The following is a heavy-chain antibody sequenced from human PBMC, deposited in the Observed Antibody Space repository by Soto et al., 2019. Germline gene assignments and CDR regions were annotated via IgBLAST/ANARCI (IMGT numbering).Heavy chain of an antibody. CDR2: IYHSGST. V-gene: IGHV4-4*02. D-gene: IGHD3-3*01. CDR1: SGSISSSKW. Sequence: PSSTLSLTCAVSSGSISSSKWWSWVRKPPGKGLEWIGEIYHSGSTNYNPSLKSRVTISVDKSKNQFSLKLSSVTAADTAVYYCARANEPYYDFWSGFRGAFDIWGQGTMVTVSS. J-gene: IGHJ3*02. CDR3: ARANEPYYDFWSGFRGAFDI.